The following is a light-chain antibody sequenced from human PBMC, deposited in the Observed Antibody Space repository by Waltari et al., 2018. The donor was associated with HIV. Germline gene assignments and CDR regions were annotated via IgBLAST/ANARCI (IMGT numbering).Light chain of an antibody. Sequence: NFMLTQTHSVSESPGKTVTISCTRSSGGIASNYVQWYQQRPGSSPTTVIYEHNQRPSGVPDRFSGSIDSSSNSASLTSSGLKTEDEADYYCQSYDSSNHVVFGGGTKVTVL. CDR2: EHN. J-gene: IGLJ2*01. CDR3: QSYDSSNHVV. V-gene: IGLV6-57*01. CDR1: SGGIASNY.